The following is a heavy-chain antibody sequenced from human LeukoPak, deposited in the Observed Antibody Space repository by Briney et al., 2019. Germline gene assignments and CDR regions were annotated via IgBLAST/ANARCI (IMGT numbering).Heavy chain of an antibody. D-gene: IGHD5-12*01. CDR3: ARGGSGYDSFYYYGMDV. CDR1: GGSISSYY. J-gene: IGHJ6*02. CDR2: IYDSGST. Sequence: SETLSLTCTVSGGSISSYYWSWIRQPPGKGLEWIGYIYDSGSTSYNPSLKGRVTISVDTSKNQFSLKLSSVTAADTAVYYCARGGSGYDSFYYYGMDVWGQGTTVTVSS. V-gene: IGHV4-59*01.